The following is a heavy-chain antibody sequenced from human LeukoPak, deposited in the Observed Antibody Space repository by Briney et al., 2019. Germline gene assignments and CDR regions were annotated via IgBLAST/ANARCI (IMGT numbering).Heavy chain of an antibody. CDR2: INHNGST. Sequence: SETLSLTCAAYGGSFSGYYWSWIRQPPGKGLEWIGEINHNGSTNYNPSLKSRVTISVDTSKNQFSLKLSSVTAADTAVYYCARDRSDYGGNSRSPRYYYYYYGMDVWGQGTTVTVSS. CDR3: ARDRSDYGGNSRSPRYYYYYYGMDV. CDR1: GGSFSGYY. J-gene: IGHJ6*02. D-gene: IGHD4-23*01. V-gene: IGHV4-34*01.